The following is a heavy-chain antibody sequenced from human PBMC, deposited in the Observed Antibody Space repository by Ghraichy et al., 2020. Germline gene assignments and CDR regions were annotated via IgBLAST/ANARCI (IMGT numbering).Heavy chain of an antibody. J-gene: IGHJ4*02. D-gene: IGHD3-22*01. CDR2: IYYSGST. Sequence: SETLSLTCTVSGGSISSGGYYWSWILQHPGKGLEWIGYIYYSGSTYYNPSLKSRVTISVDTSKNQFSLKLSSVTAADTAVYYCASTKNSSGYYSVDYWGQGTLVTVSS. V-gene: IGHV4-31*03. CDR1: GGSISSGGYY. CDR3: ASTKNSSGYYSVDY.